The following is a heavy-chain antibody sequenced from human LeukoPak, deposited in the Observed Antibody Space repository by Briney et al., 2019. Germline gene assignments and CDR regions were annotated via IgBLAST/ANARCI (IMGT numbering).Heavy chain of an antibody. D-gene: IGHD6-19*01. CDR3: ASSRSSLYGMDV. J-gene: IGHJ6*02. Sequence: PSETLSLTCAVSGGSISSSNWWSWVRQPPGKGLEWIGEIYHSGSTNYNPSLKSRVTISVDKSKNQFFLKLSSVTAADTAVYYCASSRSSLYGMDVWGQGTTVTVSS. V-gene: IGHV4-4*02. CDR2: IYHSGST. CDR1: GGSISSSNW.